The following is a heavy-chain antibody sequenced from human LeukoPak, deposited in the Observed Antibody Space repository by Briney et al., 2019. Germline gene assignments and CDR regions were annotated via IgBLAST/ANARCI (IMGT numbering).Heavy chain of an antibody. CDR1: GFTFSSYN. D-gene: IGHD3-22*01. CDR2: VSSSSSYI. J-gene: IGHJ3*02. V-gene: IGHV3-21*01. Sequence: GGSLRLSCAASGFTFSSYNMNWVRQAPGKGLEWVSSVSSSSSYIYHTDSVKGRFTISRDNAKNSLYLQMNSLRAEDTAVYYCARDGYYDRRANDAFDIWGQGTMATVSS. CDR3: ARDGYYDRRANDAFDI.